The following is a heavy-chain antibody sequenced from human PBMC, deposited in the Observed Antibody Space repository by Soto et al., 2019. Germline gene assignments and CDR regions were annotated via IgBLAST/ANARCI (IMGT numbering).Heavy chain of an antibody. D-gene: IGHD5-12*01. CDR2: NYHSGTT. Sequence: PSETLSLTCAVSGVTIITYYCSLIRHPPWKGLEWIGYNYHSGTTNYNPSLKSRVTISVDTSKNQFSLRLTSVTAADTAIYYCVREAYIGYGHAIDHWGQGILVTVS. V-gene: IGHV4-59*01. CDR3: VREAYIGYGHAIDH. CDR1: GVTIITYY. J-gene: IGHJ4*02.